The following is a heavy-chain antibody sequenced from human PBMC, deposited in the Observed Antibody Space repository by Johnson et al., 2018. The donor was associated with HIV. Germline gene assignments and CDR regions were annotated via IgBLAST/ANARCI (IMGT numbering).Heavy chain of an antibody. J-gene: IGHJ3*02. CDR1: GFTFSSYA. V-gene: IGHV3-30*04. CDR3: ARAFSSGWYPHDAFDI. Sequence: QVQLVESGGGVVQPGRSLRLSCAASGFTFSSYAMHWVRQAPGKGLEWVAVISYDGSNKYCADSVKGRFTISRDNSKNTLYLQMNSLRAEDTAVYYCARAFSSGWYPHDAFDIWGQGTMVTVSS. CDR2: ISYDGSNK. D-gene: IGHD6-19*01.